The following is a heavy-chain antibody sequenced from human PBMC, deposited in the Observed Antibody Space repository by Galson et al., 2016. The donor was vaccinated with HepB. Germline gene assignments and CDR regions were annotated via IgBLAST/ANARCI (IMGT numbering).Heavy chain of an antibody. D-gene: IGHD2-15*01. J-gene: IGHJ2*01. CDR3: AHSRVPPATPFWYFDV. Sequence: PALVKPTQTLTLTCTFSGVSFYTSGVNVGWIRQPPGKALEWLALIYGDDDKRYSPSLKTRLTIAMDTSKDQVVLTMTNMDPVDTATYYCAHSRVPPATPFWYFDVWGRGTLVIVSS. V-gene: IGHV2-5*02. CDR2: IYGDDDK. CDR1: GVSFYTSGVN.